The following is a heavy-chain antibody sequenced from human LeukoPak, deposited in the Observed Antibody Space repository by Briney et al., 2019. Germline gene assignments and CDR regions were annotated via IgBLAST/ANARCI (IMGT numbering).Heavy chain of an antibody. CDR2: IDSSGGYM. Sequence: GGSLRLSCEASGFTFNTYSMNWARQAPGKGLEWVSSIDSSGGYMFYADSVKGRFIISRDNAKDSLYLQMNSLRVEDTAVYYCARDLLIYYYYMDVWGKGTTVTVSS. V-gene: IGHV3-21*06. CDR1: GFTFNTYS. D-gene: IGHD2-8*01. CDR3: ARDLLIYYYYMDV. J-gene: IGHJ6*03.